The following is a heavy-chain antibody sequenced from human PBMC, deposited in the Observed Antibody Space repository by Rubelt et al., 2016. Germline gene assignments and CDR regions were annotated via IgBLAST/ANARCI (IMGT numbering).Heavy chain of an antibody. Sequence: SGSTNYNPSLKSRVTISVDKSKNQFSLKLSSVTAADTAVYYCARLPSGSYGDYWGQGTLVTVSS. CDR2: SGST. D-gene: IGHD1-26*01. CDR3: ARLPSGSYGDY. V-gene: IGHV4-4*02. J-gene: IGHJ4*02.